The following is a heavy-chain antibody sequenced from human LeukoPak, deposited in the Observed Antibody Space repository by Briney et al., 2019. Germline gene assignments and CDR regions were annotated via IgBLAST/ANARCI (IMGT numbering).Heavy chain of an antibody. Sequence: ASVKVSCKASGYTFTGYYMHLVRLAPGQGLEWMGWTNTNSGGTNYAQKFQGRVTMTRYTSISTAYIELSRLRSDDTAVYYCARDDYGSVKDYWGQGTLVTVSS. CDR1: GYTFTGYY. J-gene: IGHJ4*02. D-gene: IGHD4-17*01. CDR3: ARDDYGSVKDY. CDR2: TNTNSGGT. V-gene: IGHV1-2*02.